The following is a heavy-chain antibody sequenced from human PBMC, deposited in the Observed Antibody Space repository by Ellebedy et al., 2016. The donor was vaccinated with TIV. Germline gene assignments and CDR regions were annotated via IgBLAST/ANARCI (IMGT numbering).Heavy chain of an antibody. D-gene: IGHD3-10*01. CDR2: ISGYNGNT. CDR3: AREPLRVESGYFDS. CDR1: GYTFTSYG. J-gene: IGHJ4*02. Sequence: ASVKVSCKASGYTFTSYGISWVRQAPGQGLEWMGWISGYNGNTNYAQKFQGRVTITADKSTSTAYMELSSLRSEDTAMYYCAREPLRVESGYFDSWGQGTLLTVSS. V-gene: IGHV1-18*04.